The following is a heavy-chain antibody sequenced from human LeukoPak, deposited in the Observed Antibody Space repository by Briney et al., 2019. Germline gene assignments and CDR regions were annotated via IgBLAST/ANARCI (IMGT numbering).Heavy chain of an antibody. Sequence: SQTLSLTCTVSGGSISSGDYYWSWIRQPPGKGLEWIGYIYYSGSTYYNPSRKSRVTISVDTSKNQFSLKLRSVPAADTAVYYCARGYDSSGYYHAEYFQHWGQGALVTVSS. CDR3: ARGYDSSGYYHAEYFQH. D-gene: IGHD3-22*01. V-gene: IGHV4-30-4*01. CDR2: IYYSGST. CDR1: GGSISSGDYY. J-gene: IGHJ1*01.